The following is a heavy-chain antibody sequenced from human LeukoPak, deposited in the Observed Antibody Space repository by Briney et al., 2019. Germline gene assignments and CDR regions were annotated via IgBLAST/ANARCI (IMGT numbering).Heavy chain of an antibody. J-gene: IGHJ5*02. D-gene: IGHD3-3*02. CDR1: GGSFSGYY. CDR3: ARCIRSVRRFDP. V-gene: IGHV4-34*01. Sequence: SETLSLTCAVYGGSFSGYYWSWIRQPPGKGLEWIGEINHSGSTNYNPSLKSRVTISVDTSKNQFSLKLSSVTAADTAVYYCARCIRSVRRFDPWGQGTLVTVSS. CDR2: INHSGST.